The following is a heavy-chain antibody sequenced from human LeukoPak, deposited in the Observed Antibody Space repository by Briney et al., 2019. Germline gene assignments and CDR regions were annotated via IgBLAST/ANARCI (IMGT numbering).Heavy chain of an antibody. CDR1: GYSFTSYW. CDR3: AIWSVAGNYFDY. J-gene: IGHJ4*02. CDR2: IDPSDSYT. V-gene: IGHV5-10-1*01. D-gene: IGHD6-19*01. Sequence: RGESLRISCKGSGYSFTSYWISRVRQMPGKGLEWMGRIDPSDSYTNYSPSFQGHVTISADKSISTAYLQWSSLKASDTAMYYCAIWSVAGNYFDYWGQGTLVTVSS.